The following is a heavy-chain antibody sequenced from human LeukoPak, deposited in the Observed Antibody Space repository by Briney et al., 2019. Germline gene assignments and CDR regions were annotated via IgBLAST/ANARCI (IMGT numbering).Heavy chain of an antibody. CDR1: GGSISSYY. J-gene: IGHJ4*02. V-gene: IGHV4-4*07. D-gene: IGHD6-13*01. CDR3: AGGLAAAGTDFDY. CDR2: IYTSGST. Sequence: SETLSLTCTVSGGSISSYYWSWIRQPAGKGLEWIGRIYTSGSTNYNPSLKSRVTMSVDSYKNQFSLKLSSVTAADTAVYYCAGGLAAAGTDFDYRGQGTLVTVSP.